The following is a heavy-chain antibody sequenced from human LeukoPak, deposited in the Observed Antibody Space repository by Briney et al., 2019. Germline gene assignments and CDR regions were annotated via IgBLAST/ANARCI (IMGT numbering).Heavy chain of an antibody. V-gene: IGHV3-23*01. J-gene: IGHJ6*02. CDR1: GFTFSSYA. CDR3: AKSWGYSYGSSDGMDV. D-gene: IGHD5-18*01. CDR2: ISGSGSST. Sequence: GGSLRLSCAASGFTFSSYAMSWVRQAPGKGLQWASAISGSGSSTYYADSVNGRFTISRDNSKNTLYLQMNSLRAEDTAVYYCAKSWGYSYGSSDGMDVWGQGTTVTVSS.